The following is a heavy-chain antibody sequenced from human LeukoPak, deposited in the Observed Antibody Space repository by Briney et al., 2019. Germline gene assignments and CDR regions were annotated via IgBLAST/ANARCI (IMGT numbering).Heavy chain of an antibody. CDR2: INHSGST. Sequence: PSETLSLTCAVYGGSIMGDYCSYIRQPPGKGLEWIGEINHSGSTNYNPSLRSRVTISVDTSKNQFSLKLSSVTAADTAVYYCARAQKDYYYYYMDVWDKGISVTVSS. J-gene: IGHJ6*03. V-gene: IGHV4-34*01. CDR3: ARAQKDYYYYYMDV. CDR1: GGSIMGDY.